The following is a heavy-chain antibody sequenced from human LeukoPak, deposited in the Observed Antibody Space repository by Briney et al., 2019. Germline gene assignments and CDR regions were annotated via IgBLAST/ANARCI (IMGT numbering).Heavy chain of an antibody. V-gene: IGHV3-30*02. Sequence: PGGSLRLSCAASGFSFSNSDMHWVRQAPDKGLEWVAFIRYDGSNKYYEDSVKGRLTISRDNAKNTLFLRMYSLRSEDTAVYYCVKEIRRNYFYGMDVWGQGTSVTVSS. CDR1: GFSFSNSD. J-gene: IGHJ6*02. CDR2: IRYDGSNK. CDR3: VKEIRRNYFYGMDV.